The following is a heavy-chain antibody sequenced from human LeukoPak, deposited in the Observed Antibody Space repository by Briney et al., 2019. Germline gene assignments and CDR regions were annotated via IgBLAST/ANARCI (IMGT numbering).Heavy chain of an antibody. CDR2: IKQDGSNK. CDR1: GFTFSSYW. CDR3: AKDLIWFGEPEYFDY. Sequence: GGSLRLSCAASGFTFSSYWMSWVRQAPGKGLEWVANIKQDGSNKYYADSVKGRFTISRDNSKNTLYLQMNSLRAEDTAVYYCAKDLIWFGEPEYFDYWGQGTLVTVSS. J-gene: IGHJ4*02. D-gene: IGHD3-10*01. V-gene: IGHV3-7*01.